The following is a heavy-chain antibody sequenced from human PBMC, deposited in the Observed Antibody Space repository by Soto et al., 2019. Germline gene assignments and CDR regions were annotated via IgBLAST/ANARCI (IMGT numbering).Heavy chain of an antibody. CDR3: AREGGPTGNIDY. Sequence: SETLSLTCTVSGGSISSYYWSWIRQPPGKGLEWIGYIYYSGSTNYNPSLKSRVTISVDTSKNQFSLKLSSVTAADTAVYYCAREGGPTGNIDYWGQGTLVTVSS. V-gene: IGHV4-59*01. CDR1: GGSISSYY. D-gene: IGHD4-4*01. CDR2: IYYSGST. J-gene: IGHJ4*02.